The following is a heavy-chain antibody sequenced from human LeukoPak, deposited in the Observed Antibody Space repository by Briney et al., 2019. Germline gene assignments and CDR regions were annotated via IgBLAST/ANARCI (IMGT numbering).Heavy chain of an antibody. V-gene: IGHV1-8*03. D-gene: IGHD1-14*01. J-gene: IGHJ4*02. CDR3: ARRRVGTHFDS. Sequence: ASVTVSCKASGYTFTSYDINWVRQATGQGLEWMGWMNPNSGNTGYALKFQGRVTITRNTSISTAYMELSSLRSQDTAVYYCARRRVGTHFDSWGQGTLVTVSS. CDR1: GYTFTSYD. CDR2: MNPNSGNT.